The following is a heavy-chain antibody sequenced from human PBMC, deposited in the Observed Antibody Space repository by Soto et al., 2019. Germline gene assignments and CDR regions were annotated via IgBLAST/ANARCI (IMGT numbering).Heavy chain of an antibody. CDR1: GGSISSYY. CDR3: ARTITIFGVVTSLDFDY. V-gene: IGHV4-59*01. J-gene: IGHJ4*02. CDR2: IYYSGST. D-gene: IGHD3-3*01. Sequence: QVQLQESGPGLVKPSETLSLTCTVSGGSISSYYWSWIRQPPGKGLEWIGYIYYSGSTNYNPSLKSRVTISVDTSKNQFSLKLSSVTAADTAVYYCARTITIFGVVTSLDFDYWGQGTLVTVSS.